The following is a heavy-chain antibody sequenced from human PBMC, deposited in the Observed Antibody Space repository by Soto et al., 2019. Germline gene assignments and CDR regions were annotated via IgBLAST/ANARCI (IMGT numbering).Heavy chain of an antibody. J-gene: IGHJ4*02. CDR1: GFTFSSYD. D-gene: IGHD1-7*01. CDR3: VRRVSGNYDY. V-gene: IGHV3-64*01. CDR2: ISSNGGTT. Sequence: EVQLAESGGGMVQPGGSLRLSCVASGFTFSSYDMHWVRQAPGKGLEYVSSISSNGGTTCYGNSVKGRFTISRDNSKNTRYLQMGSLRAEDMAVYYCVRRVSGNYDYWGQGTLVTVSS.